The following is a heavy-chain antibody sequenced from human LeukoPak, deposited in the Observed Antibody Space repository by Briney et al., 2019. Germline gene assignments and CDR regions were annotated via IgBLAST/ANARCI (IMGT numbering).Heavy chain of an antibody. CDR3: AKAHIVAKAGYYYYGMDV. Sequence: PGRSLRLSCAASGFTFSSYGMHWVRQAPGKGLEGVAVISYDGSNKYYADSVKGRFTISRDNSKNTLYLQMNSLRAEDTAVYYCAKAHIVAKAGYYYYGMDVWGKGTTVTVSS. CDR1: GFTFSSYG. CDR2: ISYDGSNK. D-gene: IGHD5-12*01. V-gene: IGHV3-30*18. J-gene: IGHJ6*04.